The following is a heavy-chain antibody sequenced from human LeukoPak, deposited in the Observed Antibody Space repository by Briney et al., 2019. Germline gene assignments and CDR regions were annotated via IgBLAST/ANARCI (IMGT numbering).Heavy chain of an antibody. CDR3: AKEVTHDYGGNGFDY. D-gene: IGHD4-23*01. Sequence: GGSLRLSCAASGFTFSSYSMNWVRQAPGKGLEWVSSISSSSSYIYYADSVKGRFTISRDNAKNSLYLQMNSLRAEDTAVYYCAKEVTHDYGGNGFDYWGQGTLVTVSS. CDR2: ISSSSSYI. V-gene: IGHV3-21*01. J-gene: IGHJ4*02. CDR1: GFTFSSYS.